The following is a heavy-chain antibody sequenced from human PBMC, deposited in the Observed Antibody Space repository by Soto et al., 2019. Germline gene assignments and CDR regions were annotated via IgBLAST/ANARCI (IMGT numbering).Heavy chain of an antibody. D-gene: IGHD4-17*01. CDR3: EKDAVYGDGLWLPES. J-gene: IGHJ4*02. Sequence: GSLRRSCAASGLSFSYYAMMWVRQAPGKGLEWVAGILGRGTTYHADSVKGSFTISKDNSKSNLYLAMNSLRAEDTAVYYCEKDAVYGDGLWLPESWGQGTMGTVSS. V-gene: IGHV3-23*01. CDR1: GLSFSYYA. CDR2: ILGRGTT.